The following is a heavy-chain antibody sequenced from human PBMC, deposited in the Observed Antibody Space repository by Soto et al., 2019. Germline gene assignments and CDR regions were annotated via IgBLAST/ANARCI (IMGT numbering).Heavy chain of an antibody. V-gene: IGHV4-34*01. CDR1: GGSFSGYY. J-gene: IGHJ4*02. Sequence: QVQLQQWGAGLLKPSETLSLTCAVYGGSFSGYYWSWIRQPPGKGLEWIGEINHSGSTNYNPSLKSRVTIAVDTPKNQFSLKLSSVTAADAAVYYCASPLLENDYWGQGTLVTVSS. CDR3: ASPLLENDY. CDR2: INHSGST. D-gene: IGHD1-1*01.